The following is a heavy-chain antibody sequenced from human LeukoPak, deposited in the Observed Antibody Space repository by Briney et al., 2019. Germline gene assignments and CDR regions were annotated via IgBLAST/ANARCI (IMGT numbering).Heavy chain of an antibody. CDR1: GYSFTSYW. Sequence: GESLKISCTGSGYSFTSYWIGWVRQMPGKGLEWMGIIYPGDSDTRYSPSFQGQVTISADKSTSTAYLQWSSLKASDTAMYYCARQRYGSGSSSYYYYGMDVWGQGTTVTVSS. V-gene: IGHV5-51*01. CDR3: ARQRYGSGSSSYYYYGMDV. J-gene: IGHJ6*02. CDR2: IYPGDSDT. D-gene: IGHD3-10*01.